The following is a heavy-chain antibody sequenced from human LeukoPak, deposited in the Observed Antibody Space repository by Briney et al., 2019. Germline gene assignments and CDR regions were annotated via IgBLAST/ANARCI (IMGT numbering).Heavy chain of an antibody. J-gene: IGHJ4*02. CDR1: GFTFSSYS. Sequence: GRSLRLSCAASGFTFSSYSMNWVRQAPGKGLEWVSSISSSSSYIYYADSVKGRFTISRDNAKNSLYLQMNSLRAEDTAVYYCALGEPRSPFDYWGQGTLVTVFS. CDR3: ALGEPRSPFDY. CDR2: ISSSSSYI. V-gene: IGHV3-21*01. D-gene: IGHD1-26*01.